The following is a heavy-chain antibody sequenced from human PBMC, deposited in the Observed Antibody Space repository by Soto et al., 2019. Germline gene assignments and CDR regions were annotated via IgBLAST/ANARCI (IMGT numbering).Heavy chain of an antibody. D-gene: IGHD3-10*01. CDR1: GFTFSSYS. V-gene: IGHV3-23*01. Sequence: GGSLRLFCAASGFTFSSYSMSWVRQAPGQGLEWVSGCRTGGDDGTTYYADSVKGRFTISRDNSKNTLLLQMNSLRAEDTAIYYCAKKVNSGPGSQYFDYWGQGTLVTVSS. CDR2: CRTGGDDGTT. CDR3: AKKVNSGPGSQYFDY. J-gene: IGHJ4*02.